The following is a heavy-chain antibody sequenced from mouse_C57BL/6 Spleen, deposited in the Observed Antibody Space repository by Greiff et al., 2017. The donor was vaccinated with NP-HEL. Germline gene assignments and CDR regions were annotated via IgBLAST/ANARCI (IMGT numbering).Heavy chain of an antibody. V-gene: IGHV5-17*01. D-gene: IGHD1-1*01. CDR1: GFTFSDYG. Sequence: EVQGVESGGGLVKPGGSLKLSCAASGFTFSDYGMHWVRQAPEKGLEWVAYISSGSSTIYYADTVKGRFTISRDNAKNTLFLQMTSLRSEDTAMYYCARKDITTVVATGGAMDYWGQGTSVTVSS. CDR3: ARKDITTVVATGGAMDY. J-gene: IGHJ4*01. CDR2: ISSGSSTI.